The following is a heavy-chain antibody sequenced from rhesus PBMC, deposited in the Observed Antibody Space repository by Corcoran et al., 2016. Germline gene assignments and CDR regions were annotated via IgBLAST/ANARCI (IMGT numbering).Heavy chain of an antibody. J-gene: IGHJ4*01. V-gene: IGHV3-14*01. CDR3: ARDGESGSWDFDY. D-gene: IGHD6-25*01. CDR2: INSAGSIT. Sequence: GGGLDLIAAINSAGSITYYADSVKGRFTISRENAKNTLYLQVDSLRAEDTAVYYCARDGESGSWDFDYWGQGVLVTVSS.